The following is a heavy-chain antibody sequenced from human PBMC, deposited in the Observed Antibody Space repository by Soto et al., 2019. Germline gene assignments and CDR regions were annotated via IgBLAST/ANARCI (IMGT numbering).Heavy chain of an antibody. CDR1: CGSFTGYY. V-gene: IGHV4-34*01. Sequence: SETLSLTCADYCGSFTGYYWTWIRQPPGKGLEWIGEINHSGSTNYNPSLKSRVTLSVDRSKNQFSLTLSSVTAADTAVYYCARIEPADLGAYYFAFWGQGTLVTVSS. CDR3: ARIEPADLGAYYFAF. J-gene: IGHJ4*02. D-gene: IGHD2-2*01. CDR2: INHSGST.